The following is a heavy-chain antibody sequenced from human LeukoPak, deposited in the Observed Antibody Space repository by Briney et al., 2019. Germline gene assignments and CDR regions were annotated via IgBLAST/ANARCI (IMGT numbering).Heavy chain of an antibody. D-gene: IGHD1-26*01. CDR2: IKQDESEK. Sequence: GGSLRLSCAASGFTLSRYWMSWVRQAPGEGPEWVANIKQDESEKDYADSVRGRFTISRDNAKNSLFLQMNSLRAEDTALYYCATYSGVHHKTFDDWGQGTLVTVSS. CDR3: ATYSGVHHKTFDD. J-gene: IGHJ4*02. V-gene: IGHV3-7*03. CDR1: GFTLSRYW.